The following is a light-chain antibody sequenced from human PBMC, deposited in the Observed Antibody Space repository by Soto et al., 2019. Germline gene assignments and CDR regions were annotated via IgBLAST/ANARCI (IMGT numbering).Light chain of an antibody. V-gene: IGKV3D-7*01. CDR3: HQRQSWPRT. CDR1: QSVSSSY. J-gene: IGKJ1*01. CDR2: GAS. Sequence: PGERFTLSYRASQSVSSSYITWYQQKPGQAPRLLIYGASTRATGIPARFSASGTGTDFTLTISDVQPEDFAVYYCHQRQSWPRTFGQGTKVDIK.